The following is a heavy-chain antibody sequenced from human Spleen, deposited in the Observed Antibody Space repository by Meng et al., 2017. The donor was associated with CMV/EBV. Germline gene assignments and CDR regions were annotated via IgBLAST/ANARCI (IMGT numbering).Heavy chain of an antibody. V-gene: IGHV3-74*01. J-gene: IGHJ4*02. Sequence: GESLKISCEASGFIFDDYGMIWVRQAPGKGLVWVSRINSDGSSTSYADSVKGRFTISRDNAKNTLYLQMNSLRAEDTAVYYCASGYDFWSGRYWGQGTLVTVSS. CDR2: INSDGSST. CDR1: GFIFDDYG. D-gene: IGHD3-3*01. CDR3: ASGYDFWSGRY.